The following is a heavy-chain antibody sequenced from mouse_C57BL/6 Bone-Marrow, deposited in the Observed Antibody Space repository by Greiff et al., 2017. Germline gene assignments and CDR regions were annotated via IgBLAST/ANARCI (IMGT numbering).Heavy chain of an antibody. Sequence: VQLKQSGAELVRPGASVKLSCTASGFNIKDYYMHWVKQRPEQGLEWIGRIDPEDGDTEYAPKFQGKATMTADTSSNTAYLQLSSLTSEDTAVYYCTTSYSNYEGAMDYWGQGTSVTVSS. J-gene: IGHJ4*01. CDR1: GFNIKDYY. CDR3: TTSYSNYEGAMDY. D-gene: IGHD2-5*01. V-gene: IGHV14-1*01. CDR2: IDPEDGDT.